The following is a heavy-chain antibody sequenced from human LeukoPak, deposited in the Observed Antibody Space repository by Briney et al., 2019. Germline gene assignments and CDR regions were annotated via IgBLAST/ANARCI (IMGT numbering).Heavy chain of an antibody. CDR3: ARPRVTTVTTEDYYYYGMDV. J-gene: IGHJ6*02. CDR2: IDPSDSYT. V-gene: IGHV5-10-1*01. D-gene: IGHD4-17*01. Sequence: GESLKISCKGSGYSFTSYWISWVRQMPGKGLEWMGRIDPSDSYTNYSPSFQGHVTISAGKSISTAYLQWSSLKASDTAMYHCARPRVTTVTTEDYYYYGMDVWGQGTTVTVSS. CDR1: GYSFTSYW.